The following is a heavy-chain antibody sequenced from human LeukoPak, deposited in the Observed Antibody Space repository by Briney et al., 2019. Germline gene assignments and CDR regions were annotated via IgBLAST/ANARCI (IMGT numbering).Heavy chain of an antibody. CDR2: ISGSGGST. Sequence: PGGSLRLSCAASGFTFSSYAMSWVRQAPGKGLEWVSAISGSGGSTYCADSVKGRFTISRDNSKNTLYLQMNSLRAEDTAVYYCANSPGLRFLEWLPSWGQGTLVTVSS. CDR3: ANSPGLRFLEWLPS. D-gene: IGHD3-3*01. CDR1: GFTFSSYA. V-gene: IGHV3-23*01. J-gene: IGHJ5*02.